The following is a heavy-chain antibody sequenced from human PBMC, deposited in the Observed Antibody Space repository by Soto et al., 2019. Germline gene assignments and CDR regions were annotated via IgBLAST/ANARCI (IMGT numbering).Heavy chain of an antibody. CDR2: ISGYNGDT. CDR3: AKNGPPPYYYGMDV. V-gene: IGHV1-18*01. D-gene: IGHD2-8*01. CDR1: GYTFTRYG. J-gene: IGHJ6*02. Sequence: GASVKVSCKASGYTFTRYGISWVRQAPGQGLEWMGWISGYNGDTNYAQKFQGRVTMTVDTSTTTAFMELTSLTSDDRAVYYCAKNGPPPYYYGMDVWGQGTTVTVS.